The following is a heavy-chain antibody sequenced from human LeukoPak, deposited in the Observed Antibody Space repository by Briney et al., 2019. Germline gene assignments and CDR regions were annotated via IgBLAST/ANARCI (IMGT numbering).Heavy chain of an antibody. CDR3: ARDHSALASYPNP. CDR2: IFGGGGT. J-gene: IGHJ5*02. V-gene: IGHV3-66*01. CDR1: GFTFSSDS. Sequence: GGSLRLSCAASGFTFSSDSMNWVRQVPGKGLEWVSVIFGGGGTYYADSVKGRFTISRDNSKNTLYLQMNSLRVEDTAIYYCARDHSALASYPNPWGQGTLVTVSS. D-gene: IGHD3-10*01.